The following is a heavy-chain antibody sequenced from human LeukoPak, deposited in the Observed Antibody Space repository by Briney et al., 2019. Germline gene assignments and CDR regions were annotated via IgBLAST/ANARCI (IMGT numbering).Heavy chain of an antibody. CDR2: ISSDSGNI. Sequence: TGGCLRLSCAASGFTFSIYGMNWVRQAPGKGLEWVSSISSDSGNIYHTDSVKGRFTTSRDNAKNSVYLQMNSLTAEDTAVYYCARDGSGSGDIWGQGTLVTVSS. J-gene: IGHJ4*02. D-gene: IGHD2-15*01. CDR1: GFTFSIYG. V-gene: IGHV3-21*06. CDR3: ARDGSGSGDI.